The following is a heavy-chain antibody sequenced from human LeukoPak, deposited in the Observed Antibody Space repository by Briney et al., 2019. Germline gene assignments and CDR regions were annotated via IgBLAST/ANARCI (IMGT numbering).Heavy chain of an antibody. D-gene: IGHD4-17*01. Sequence: SETLSLTCAVSAATFSSHYWTWIRQSPGKGLEWIGYISYIGSTNYNPSFKSRVTISIDTSRNQFSLKLRSVTAADTAVYYCARDLVTVTKGFDIWGQGTMVSVSS. V-gene: IGHV4-59*11. CDR3: ARDLVTVTKGFDI. CDR1: AATFSSHY. J-gene: IGHJ3*02. CDR2: ISYIGST.